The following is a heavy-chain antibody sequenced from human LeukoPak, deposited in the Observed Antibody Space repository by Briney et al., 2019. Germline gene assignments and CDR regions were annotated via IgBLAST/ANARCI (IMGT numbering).Heavy chain of an antibody. V-gene: IGHV1-46*01. Sequence: ASVKVSCKASGYTFTSYYMHWVRQAPGQGLEWMGIINPSGGSTSYAQKSQGRVTMTRDMSTSTVYMELSSLRSEDTAVYYCARSAYDIELLIDYWGQGTLVTVSS. CDR3: ARSAYDIELLIDY. CDR1: GYTFTSYY. CDR2: INPSGGST. D-gene: IGHD3-22*01. J-gene: IGHJ4*02.